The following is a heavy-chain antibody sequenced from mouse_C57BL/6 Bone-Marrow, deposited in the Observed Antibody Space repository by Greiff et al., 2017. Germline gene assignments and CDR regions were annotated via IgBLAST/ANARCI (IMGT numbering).Heavy chain of an antibody. D-gene: IGHD1-1*01. CDR1: GYTFTSYW. CDR3: AKCPLYGSSPAWFAY. J-gene: IGHJ3*01. CDR2: IHPNSGST. Sequence: VQLQQPGAELVKPGASVKLSCKASGYTFTSYWMHWVKQRPGQGLEWIGMIHPNSGSTNYNEKFKSKATLTVDKSSSTAYMQLSSLTSEDSAVYYCAKCPLYGSSPAWFAYWGQGTLVTVSA. V-gene: IGHV1-64*01.